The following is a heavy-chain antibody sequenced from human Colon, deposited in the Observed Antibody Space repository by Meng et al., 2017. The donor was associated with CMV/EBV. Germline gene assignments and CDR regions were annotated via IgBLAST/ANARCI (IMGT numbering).Heavy chain of an antibody. V-gene: IGHV3-7*01. CDR1: GFTFSTYW. D-gene: IGHD3-10*01. CDR2: IKQDGSEK. CDR3: ARNARGSGH. Sequence: GESLKISCAASGFTFSTYWMTWVRQAPGKGLEWVANIKQDGSEKYYVDSVKGRFTISRDNAKNSLFLQMNSLRAEDTAMYYCARNARGSGHWGQGTLVTVSS. J-gene: IGHJ4*02.